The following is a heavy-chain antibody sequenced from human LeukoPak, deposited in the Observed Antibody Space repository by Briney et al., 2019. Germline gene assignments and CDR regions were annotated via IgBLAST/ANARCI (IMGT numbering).Heavy chain of an antibody. J-gene: IGHJ4*02. CDR2: ISAYNGNT. D-gene: IGHD6-13*01. CDR1: GYTFTSYG. V-gene: IGHV1-18*01. CDR3: ARVRVGQQLPYPSYYFDY. Sequence: ASVKVSCKASGYTFTSYGISWVRQAPGQGLEWMGWISAYNGNTNYAQKLQGRVTMTTDTSTSTAYMELRSLRSDDTAVYYCARVRVGQQLPYPSYYFDYWGQGTLVTVSS.